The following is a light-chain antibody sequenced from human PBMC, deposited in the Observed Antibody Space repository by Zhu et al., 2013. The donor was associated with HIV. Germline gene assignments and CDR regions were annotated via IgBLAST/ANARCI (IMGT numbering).Light chain of an antibody. CDR2: EGS. Sequence: QSALTQPASVSGSPGQSITISCTGTSSDVGSYNLVSWYQQHPGKAPKLMIYEGSKRPSGVSNRFSGSKSGATASLTISGLQAEDEADYYCSSYTTLSTPYVFGTGTKVTVL. J-gene: IGLJ1*01. V-gene: IGLV2-14*02. CDR3: SSYTTLSTPYV. CDR1: SSDVGSYNL.